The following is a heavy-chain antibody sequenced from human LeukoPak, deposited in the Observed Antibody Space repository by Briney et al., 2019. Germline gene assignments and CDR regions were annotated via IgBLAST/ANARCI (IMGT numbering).Heavy chain of an antibody. Sequence: SETLSLTCTVSGYSISSGYYWGWIRQPPGKGLEWIGSIYHSGSTYYNPSLKSRVTISVDTSKNQFSLKLSSVTAADTAVYYCARVMLHDYSGPFLNWFDPWGQGTLVTVSS. J-gene: IGHJ5*02. CDR3: ARVMLHDYSGPFLNWFDP. V-gene: IGHV4-38-2*02. CDR2: IYHSGST. D-gene: IGHD4/OR15-4a*01. CDR1: GYSISSGYY.